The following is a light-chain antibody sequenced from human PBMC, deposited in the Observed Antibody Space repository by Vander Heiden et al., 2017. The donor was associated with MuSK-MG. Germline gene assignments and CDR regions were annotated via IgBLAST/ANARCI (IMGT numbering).Light chain of an antibody. CDR2: AAS. CDR3: QQYHSTPTT. J-gene: IGKJ4*01. Sequence: DIQMTQSPFSLSASVGDTVPITCRASQRIINSLAWYQQKPGKAPKLLLYAASRLESGVPSRFSGSGSGTDYTLTISSLQTEDFATYYCQQYHSTPTTFGGGTKVEIK. CDR1: QRIINS. V-gene: IGKV1-NL1*01.